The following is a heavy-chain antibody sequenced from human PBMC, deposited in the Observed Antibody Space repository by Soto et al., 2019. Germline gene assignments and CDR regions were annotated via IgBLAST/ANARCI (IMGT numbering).Heavy chain of an antibody. CDR3: ARFTMLRGELSDHDYAMAV. Sequence: HVTVRESGPVLVKATETLPLTCTVSGFSLSDLDMSVAWIRQPPGRPLEWLTHIFAAGDDYFSPSLRSRLTISADTSRTQVVLTMTSLAPGDTATYYCARFTMLRGELSDHDYAMAVWGQGTTVTVSS. CDR2: IFAAGDD. V-gene: IGHV2-26*01. D-gene: IGHD3-10*01. J-gene: IGHJ6*02. CDR1: GFSLSDLDMS.